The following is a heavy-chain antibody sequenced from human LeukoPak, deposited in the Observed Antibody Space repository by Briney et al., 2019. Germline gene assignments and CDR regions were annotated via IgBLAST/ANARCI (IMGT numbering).Heavy chain of an antibody. CDR2: IYYSGST. D-gene: IGHD3-10*01. V-gene: IGHV4-39*07. CDR1: GGSISSSSYY. CDR3: ARGVSSGSDY. Sequence: SETLSLTCTVSGGSISSSSYYWGWIRQPPGKGLEWIGSIYYSGSTYYNPSLKSRVTISVDTSKNQFSLKLSSVTAADTAVYYCARGVSSGSDYWGQGTLVTVSS. J-gene: IGHJ4*02.